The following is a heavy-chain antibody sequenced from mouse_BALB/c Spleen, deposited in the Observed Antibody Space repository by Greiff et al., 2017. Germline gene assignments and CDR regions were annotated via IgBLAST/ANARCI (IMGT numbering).Heavy chain of an antibody. CDR3: ARAPYYYGSRGDYYAMDY. J-gene: IGHJ4*01. Sequence: EVHLVESGGGLVQPGGSLRLSCATSGFTFTDYYMSWVRQPPGKALEWLGFIRNKANGYTTEYSASVKGRFTISRDNSQSILYLQMNTLRAEDSATYYCARAPYYYGSRGDYYAMDYWGQGTSVTVSS. CDR2: IRNKANGYTT. CDR1: GFTFTDYY. V-gene: IGHV7-3*02. D-gene: IGHD1-1*01.